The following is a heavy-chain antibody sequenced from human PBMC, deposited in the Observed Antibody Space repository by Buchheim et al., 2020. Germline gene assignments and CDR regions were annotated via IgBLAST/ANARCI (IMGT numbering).Heavy chain of an antibody. J-gene: IGHJ4*02. CDR1: GFTFSSYG. CDR2: ISYDGSNK. CDR3: AKDQDSSSWSSWGNFDY. D-gene: IGHD6-13*01. Sequence: QVQLVESGGGVVQPGRSLRLSCAASGFTFSSYGMHWVRQAPGKGLEWVAVISYDGSNKYYADSVKGRFTISRDNSKTTLYLQMNSLRAEDTAVYYCAKDQDSSSWSSWGNFDYWGQGTL. V-gene: IGHV3-30*18.